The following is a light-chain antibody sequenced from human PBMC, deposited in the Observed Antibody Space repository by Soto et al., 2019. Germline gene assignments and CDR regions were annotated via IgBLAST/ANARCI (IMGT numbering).Light chain of an antibody. J-gene: IGLJ2*01. Sequence: QSALTQPASVSGSPGQSITISCTGTSSDVGGYNYVSWYQQHPGKATKLMIYEVSNRPSGVSNRFSGSKSGNTASLTISGLQAEDEADYYCSSYTSSSTYVVFGGGTKLTAL. V-gene: IGLV2-14*01. CDR1: SSDVGGYNY. CDR3: SSYTSSSTYVV. CDR2: EVS.